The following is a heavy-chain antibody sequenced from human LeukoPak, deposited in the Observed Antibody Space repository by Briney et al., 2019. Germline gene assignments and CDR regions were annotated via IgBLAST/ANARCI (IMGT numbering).Heavy chain of an antibody. Sequence: GGSLRLSCAASGFTFRAYAMTWVRQAPGKGLEWDSTISGSSDNTFYAVSVKGRFTISRDNSKKTMYLQMNSLRADDTAVYYCAKAPGFSDFWGQGTLVTVSS. D-gene: IGHD7-27*01. CDR1: GFTFRAYA. V-gene: IGHV3-23*01. CDR3: AKAPGFSDF. CDR2: ISGSSDNT. J-gene: IGHJ4*02.